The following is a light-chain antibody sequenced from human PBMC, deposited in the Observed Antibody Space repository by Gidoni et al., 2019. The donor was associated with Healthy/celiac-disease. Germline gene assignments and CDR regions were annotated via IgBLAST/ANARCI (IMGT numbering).Light chain of an antibody. CDR2: DVS. Sequence: QSALTQPASVSGSPGKSFTISCTGTSSDVGGYNYVSWYHQHPGKAPKLMIYDVSNRPSGVSNRFSGSKSGNTASLTISGLQAEDEADYYCSSYTSSSTVVFGGGTKLTVL. CDR3: SSYTSSSTVV. J-gene: IGLJ2*01. CDR1: SSDVGGYNY. V-gene: IGLV2-14*03.